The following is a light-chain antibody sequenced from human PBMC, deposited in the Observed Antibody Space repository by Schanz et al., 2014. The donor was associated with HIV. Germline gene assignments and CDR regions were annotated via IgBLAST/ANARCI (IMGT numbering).Light chain of an antibody. CDR3: ATWDSSLSAYV. Sequence: QSVLTQPPSVSAAPGQKVAISCSGGSSNIGANYVSWYQQFPGTAPTLLIYDNNRRPSGIPGRFSGAKSGTSATLGITGLQTGDEADYYCATWDSSLSAYVFGTGTKLTVL. CDR1: SSNIGANY. J-gene: IGLJ1*01. V-gene: IGLV1-51*01. CDR2: DNN.